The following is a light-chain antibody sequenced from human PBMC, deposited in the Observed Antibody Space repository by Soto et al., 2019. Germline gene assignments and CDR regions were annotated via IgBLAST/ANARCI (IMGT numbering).Light chain of an antibody. CDR1: SSNIGAGYD. Sequence: QSVLTQPPSVSGAPGQRVTISCTGSSSNIGAGYDVHWYQQLPGTAPKLLIYVNNNRPSGVPDRFSASKSGTSASLAITRLQAEDEADYYCQSYDSSLSGHYVFGTGTKVTVL. V-gene: IGLV1-40*01. CDR3: QSYDSSLSGHYV. J-gene: IGLJ1*01. CDR2: VNN.